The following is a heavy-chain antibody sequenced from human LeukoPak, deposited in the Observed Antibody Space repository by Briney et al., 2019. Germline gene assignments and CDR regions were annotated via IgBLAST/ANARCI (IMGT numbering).Heavy chain of an antibody. V-gene: IGHV3-33*01. D-gene: IGHD3-3*01. CDR2: TWYDGSNK. CDR3: ARGRPYYDSNRGDWFDP. Sequence: GRSLRLSCAASGFTFSSYGMHWVRQAPGKGLEWVAVTWYDGSNKYYADSVKGRFTISRDNSKNTLYLQMNSLRAEDTAVYYCARGRPYYDSNRGDWFDPWGQGTLVTVSS. CDR1: GFTFSSYG. J-gene: IGHJ5*02.